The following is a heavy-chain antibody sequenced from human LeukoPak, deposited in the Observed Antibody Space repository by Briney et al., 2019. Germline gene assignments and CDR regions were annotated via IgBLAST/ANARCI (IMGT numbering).Heavy chain of an antibody. V-gene: IGHV3-21*01. D-gene: IGHD2-2*03. J-gene: IGHJ3*02. CDR3: ARLDMDYSAFDI. Sequence: GGSLRLSCAASGFTFSSYSMNWARQAPGKGLEWVSSISSSSSYIHYADSVKGRFTISRDNAKNSLYLQMNSLRAEDTAVYYCARLDMDYSAFDIWGQGTMVTVSS. CDR1: GFTFSSYS. CDR2: ISSSSSYI.